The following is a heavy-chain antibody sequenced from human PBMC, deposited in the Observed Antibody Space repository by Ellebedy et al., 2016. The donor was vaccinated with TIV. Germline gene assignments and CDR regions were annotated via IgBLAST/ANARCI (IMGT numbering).Heavy chain of an antibody. D-gene: IGHD1-1*01. Sequence: GESLKIPCAASGFPFRGFWLNSVRQAPGKGLEWVATVSQDESEKYVADSVKGRFAISRDNAKNSLYLQMGGLRAEDTGLYYCARGRTANWYFDLWGRGTLVTVSS. J-gene: IGHJ2*01. CDR3: ARGRTANWYFDL. CDR2: VSQDESEK. V-gene: IGHV3-7*03. CDR1: GFPFRGFW.